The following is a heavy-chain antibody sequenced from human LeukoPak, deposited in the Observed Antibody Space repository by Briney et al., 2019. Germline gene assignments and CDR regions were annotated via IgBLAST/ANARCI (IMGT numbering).Heavy chain of an antibody. Sequence: PSETLSLTCAVYGGSFSGYYWSWIRQPPGKGLEWIGEINHSGSTNYNPSLKSRVTISVDTSKNQFSLKLSSVTAADTAVYYCARGLGSSSWNDWGQGTLVTVSS. CDR3: ARGLGSSSWND. J-gene: IGHJ4*02. V-gene: IGHV4-34*01. CDR1: GGSFSGYY. D-gene: IGHD6-13*01. CDR2: INHSGST.